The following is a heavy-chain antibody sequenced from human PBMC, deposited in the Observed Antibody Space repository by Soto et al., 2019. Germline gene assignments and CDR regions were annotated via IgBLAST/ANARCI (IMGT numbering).Heavy chain of an antibody. CDR3: ARAVNWNRIGWFDP. J-gene: IGHJ5*02. CDR1: GFTFSSYG. V-gene: IGHV3-30*03. Sequence: GGSLRLSCAASGFTFSSYGMHWVRQAPGKGLEWVAVISYDGSNKYYADSVKGRFTISRDNSKNTLYLQMNSLRAEDTAVYYCARAVNWNRIGWFDPWGQGTLVTVSS. D-gene: IGHD1-20*01. CDR2: ISYDGSNK.